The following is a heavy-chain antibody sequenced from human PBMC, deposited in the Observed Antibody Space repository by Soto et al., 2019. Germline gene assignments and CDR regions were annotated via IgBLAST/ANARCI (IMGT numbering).Heavy chain of an antibody. V-gene: IGHV1-69*12. CDR3: ARSGARPGDYYYGMDV. CDR1: GGTVSSYA. Sequence: QVQLVQSGAEVKKPGSSVKVSCKASGGTVSSYAISWVRQAPGQGLEWMGGIIPIFGTADYAQKFQGRVTITADESTSTAYMELSCLRSEDTAVYYCARSGARPGDYYYGMDVWGQGTTVTVSS. J-gene: IGHJ6*02. D-gene: IGHD3-10*01. CDR2: IIPIFGTA.